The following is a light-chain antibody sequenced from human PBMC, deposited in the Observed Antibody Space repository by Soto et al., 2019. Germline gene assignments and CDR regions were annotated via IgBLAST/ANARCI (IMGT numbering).Light chain of an antibody. J-gene: IGKJ4*01. Sequence: DIQMTQSPPSLSASVRDRFTITCRASQGISNYLAWYHQKPGKVPKLLIYAASTLQSGVPSRFSGSGSGTDFTLTISSLQPEDVATHYCQKYNSAPRTFGGATKVDIK. CDR1: QGISNY. CDR2: AAS. CDR3: QKYNSAPRT. V-gene: IGKV1-27*01.